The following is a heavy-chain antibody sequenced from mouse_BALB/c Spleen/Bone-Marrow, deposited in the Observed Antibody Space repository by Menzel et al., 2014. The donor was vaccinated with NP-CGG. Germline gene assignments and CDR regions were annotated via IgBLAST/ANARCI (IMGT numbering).Heavy chain of an antibody. V-gene: IGHV4-1*02. D-gene: IGHD1-1*01. CDR1: GFDFSRYW. Sequence: EVKLVESGGGLVQPGGSLKLSCAASGFDFSRYWMSWVRQAPGKGLEWIGEINPDSNTINYTPSLKDKFIISRDNAKNTLYLQMSKVRSEDTALYYSARLNYYGNLFVWGAGTTVTVSS. CDR2: INPDSNTI. J-gene: IGHJ1*01. CDR3: ARLNYYGNLFV.